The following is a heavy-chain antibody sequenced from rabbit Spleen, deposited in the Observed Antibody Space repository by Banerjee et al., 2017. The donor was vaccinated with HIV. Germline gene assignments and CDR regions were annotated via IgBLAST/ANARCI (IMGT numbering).Heavy chain of an antibody. D-gene: IGHD7-1*01. CDR3: ARDTVTSFSTYGMDL. J-gene: IGHJ6*01. CDR1: GIDFSSGYD. V-gene: IGHV1S45*01. CDR2: IYTANAKT. Sequence: QLEESGGGLVKPGGTLTLTCKASGIDFSSGYDICWVRQAPGKGLEWIGCIYTANAKTYYATWARGRFTISKNSSTTVTLQMTSLPVADTATYFCARDTVTSFSTYGMDLWGPGTLVTVS.